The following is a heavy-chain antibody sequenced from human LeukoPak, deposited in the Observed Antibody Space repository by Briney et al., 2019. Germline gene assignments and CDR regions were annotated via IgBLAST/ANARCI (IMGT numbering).Heavy chain of an antibody. D-gene: IGHD4-17*01. CDR2: ISSSSSYI. CDR3: ARPGYIPTYYGDHDGRAFDI. J-gene: IGHJ3*02. V-gene: IGHV3-21*01. Sequence: PGGSLRLSCAASGFTFSSYSMNWVRQAPGKGLEWVSSISSSSSYIYYADSVKGRFTISRDNAKNSLYLQMNSLRAGDTAVYYCARPGYIPTYYGDHDGRAFDIWGQGTMVTVSS. CDR1: GFTFSSYS.